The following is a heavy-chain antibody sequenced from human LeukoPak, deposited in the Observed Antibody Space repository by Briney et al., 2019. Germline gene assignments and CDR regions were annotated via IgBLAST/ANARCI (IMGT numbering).Heavy chain of an antibody. D-gene: IGHD1-26*01. CDR2: ISSSGTTI. CDR3: ARDWSGSRDY. CDR1: GFTFSSYE. J-gene: IGHJ4*02. V-gene: IGHV3-48*03. Sequence: PGGSLRLSCAASGFTFSSYEMNWIRQTPGKGLEWISYISSSGTTIYYADSVKGRFTISRDNAKNSLYLQMDSLRAEDTAVYYCARDWSGSRDYWGQGTLVTVSS.